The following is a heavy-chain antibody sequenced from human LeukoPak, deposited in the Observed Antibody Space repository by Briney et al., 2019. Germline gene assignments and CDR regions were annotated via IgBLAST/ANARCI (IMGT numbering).Heavy chain of an antibody. J-gene: IGHJ4*02. CDR1: GQSFSPYY. CDR3: ATEGYTAGRQVVDS. CDR2: MTYSGDS. Sequence: SETLSLTCAVYGQSFSPYYWSWVRQPPGKGLEWLGEMTYSGDSNFNPSLKSRVTLSADTFKNQFSLRLSSVTAADTAVYYCATEGYTAGRQVVDSWGQGTLVTVSA. D-gene: IGHD6-6*01. V-gene: IGHV4-34*01.